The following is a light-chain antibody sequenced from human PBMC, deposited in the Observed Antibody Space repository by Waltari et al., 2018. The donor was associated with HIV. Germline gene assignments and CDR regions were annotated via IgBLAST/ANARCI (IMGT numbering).Light chain of an antibody. CDR2: DAP. V-gene: IGKV3-11*01. CDR1: QSINYY. CDR3: QHRNHWPPEYT. Sequence: ETVLTQSPATLSLSPGERVTLSCRASQSINYYLAWYQQKPGQPPRLLIYDAPTRAPGIPARFSGSGSGTDFTLTISSLEPEDFAVYYCQHRNHWPPEYTFGQGTKLEIK. J-gene: IGKJ2*01.